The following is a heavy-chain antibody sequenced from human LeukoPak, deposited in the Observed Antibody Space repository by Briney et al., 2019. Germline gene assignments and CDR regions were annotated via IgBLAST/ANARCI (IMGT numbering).Heavy chain of an antibody. J-gene: IGHJ4*02. Sequence: GGSLRLSCAASGFTFSSYAMHWVRQAPGKGLEWVAVISYDGSNKYYADSVKGRFTISRDNSKNTLYLQMNSLRAEDTAVYYCASSRGDSSSWYDPFDYWGQGTLVTVSS. CDR1: GFTFSSYA. CDR3: ASSRGDSSSWYDPFDY. V-gene: IGHV3-30*04. D-gene: IGHD6-13*01. CDR2: ISYDGSNK.